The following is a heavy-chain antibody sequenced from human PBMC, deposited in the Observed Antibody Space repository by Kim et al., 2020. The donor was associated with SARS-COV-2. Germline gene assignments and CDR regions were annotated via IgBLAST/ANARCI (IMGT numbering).Heavy chain of an antibody. CDR2: ISSSGSTI. CDR1: GFTFSDYY. J-gene: IGHJ4*02. CDR3: ARAPGYGDYVFDY. D-gene: IGHD4-17*01. Sequence: GGSLRLSCAASGFTFSDYYMSWIRQAPGKGLKWVSHISSSGSTIYYADSVKGRFTISRDNAKKSLYLQMNSLRAEDTAVYYCARAPGYGDYVFDYWGQGTLVTVSS. V-gene: IGHV3-11*01.